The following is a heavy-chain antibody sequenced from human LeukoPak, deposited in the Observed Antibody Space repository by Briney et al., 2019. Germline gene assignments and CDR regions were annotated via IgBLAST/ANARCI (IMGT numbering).Heavy chain of an antibody. CDR1: GFTFSGYG. CDR2: IKQDGSEK. D-gene: IGHD1-26*01. V-gene: IGHV3-7*01. J-gene: IGHJ6*03. Sequence: GGSLRLSCLGSGFTFSGYGMSWVRQAPGKGLEWVANIKQDGSEKYYVDSVKGRFTISRDNAKNSLYLQMNSLRAEDTALYFCARDPYSGSYGNYYYYYMDVWGKGTTVTISS. CDR3: ARDPYSGSYGNYYYYYMDV.